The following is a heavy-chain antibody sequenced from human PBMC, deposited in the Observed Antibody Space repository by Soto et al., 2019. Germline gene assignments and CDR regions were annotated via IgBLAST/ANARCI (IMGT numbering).Heavy chain of an antibody. D-gene: IGHD2-15*01. CDR2: ISTYNGNT. V-gene: IGHV1-18*01. CDR3: ARGFRVAATRWWFDP. Sequence: QVQLVQSGAEVKKPGASVKVSCKASGYTFTSYDISWVRQAPGQGLEWMGWISTYNGNTNYAQKLQGRVTMTTDTSTSKAYTELRSLRSDDTAVYYCARGFRVAATRWWFDPWGQGTLVTVSS. CDR1: GYTFTSYD. J-gene: IGHJ5*02.